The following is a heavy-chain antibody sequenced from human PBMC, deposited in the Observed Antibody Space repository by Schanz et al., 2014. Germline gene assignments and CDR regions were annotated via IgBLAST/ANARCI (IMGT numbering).Heavy chain of an antibody. CDR1: GGTFSSYS. CDR2: INPSGGST. CDR3: ARDGVDAAAGGNY. D-gene: IGHD6-13*01. J-gene: IGHJ4*02. V-gene: IGHV1-46*03. Sequence: QVQLVQSGAEVKKPGSSVKVSCKASGGTFSSYSISWVRQAPGQGLEWMGMINPSGGSTTYAQKFQGRVTMTRDTSTSTVYMELSGLRSEDTAVYYCARDGVDAAAGGNYWGQGTLVTVSS.